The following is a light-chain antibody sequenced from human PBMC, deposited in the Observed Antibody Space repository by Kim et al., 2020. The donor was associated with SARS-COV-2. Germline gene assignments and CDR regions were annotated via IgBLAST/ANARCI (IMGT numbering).Light chain of an antibody. CDR1: QSVSSN. CDR3: QQYNNWPPWT. CDR2: GAS. J-gene: IGKJ1*01. V-gene: IGKV3-15*01. Sequence: EIVMTQSPATLSVSPGERATLSCRASQSVSSNLAWYQQKPGQAPRLLIYGASTRATGIPARFSGSGSGTEFTHTISSLQSEDFAVYYCQQYNNWPPWTFGQGTKVDIK.